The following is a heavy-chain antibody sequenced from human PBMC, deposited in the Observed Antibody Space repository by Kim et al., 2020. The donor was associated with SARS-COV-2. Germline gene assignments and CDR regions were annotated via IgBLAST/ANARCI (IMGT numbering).Heavy chain of an antibody. V-gene: IGHV3-23*03. D-gene: IGHD1-1*01. CDR3: ATTRYNWNDVNGMDV. Sequence: DAEQGRYTLSRDTSNNPLYLQMTSLRAEDTAVYYCATTRYNWNDVNGMDVWGQGTTVTVSS. J-gene: IGHJ6*02.